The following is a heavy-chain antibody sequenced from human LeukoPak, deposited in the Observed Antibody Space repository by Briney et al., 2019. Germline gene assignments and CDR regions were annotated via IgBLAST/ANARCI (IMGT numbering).Heavy chain of an antibody. Sequence: SETLSLTCTVSGGSLSRYHWGWIRQPPGKGLEWIGYINYSGSTNYSPSLESRVTISLDTSKNQFSLQLSSVTAADTAVYYCARRGVGATTWDAFDIWGQGTLVTVSS. CDR3: ARRGVGATTWDAFDI. CDR2: INYSGST. CDR1: GGSLSRYH. D-gene: IGHD1-26*01. V-gene: IGHV4-59*08. J-gene: IGHJ3*02.